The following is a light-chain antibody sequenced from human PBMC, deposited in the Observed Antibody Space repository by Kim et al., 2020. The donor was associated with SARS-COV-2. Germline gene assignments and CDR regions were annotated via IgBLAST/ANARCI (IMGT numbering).Light chain of an antibody. V-gene: IGKV1-33*01. CDR1: QDISNY. CDR2: DAS. CDR3: QQYDNLPLT. J-gene: IGKJ4*01. Sequence: DIQMTQSPSSLSASVRDRVTITCQASQDISNYLNWYQQKPGKAPKLLIYDASNLETGAPSRFSGSGSGTDFTFTISSLQPEDIATYYCQQYDNLPLTFGGGTKVDIK.